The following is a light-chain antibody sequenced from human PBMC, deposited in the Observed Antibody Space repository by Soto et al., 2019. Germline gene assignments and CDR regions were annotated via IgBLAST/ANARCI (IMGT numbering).Light chain of an antibody. J-gene: IGKJ4*01. V-gene: IGKV3-20*01. Sequence: EIVLTQSPGTLSLSPGEGATLSCRASQSVPKNYLGWYKQKTGQAPRLLIYDVSNMATDVPDRFSGSGSETDFALNISGLATEDFAVYYCQQYASEPFTFGGGTKLEIK. CDR1: QSVPKNY. CDR2: DVS. CDR3: QQYASEPFT.